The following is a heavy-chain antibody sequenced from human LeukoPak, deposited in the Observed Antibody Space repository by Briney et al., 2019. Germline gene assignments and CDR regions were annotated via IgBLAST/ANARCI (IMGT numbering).Heavy chain of an antibody. Sequence: GGSLRLSCGASGFTFSNYAMSWVRQAPGKGLEWVSAIGGSAGNTYYADSVKGRFTISRDNSKNTLYLRMNSLRAEDTAVYYCAKLSSSWYNDYWGQGTLVTVSS. J-gene: IGHJ4*02. CDR3: AKLSSSWYNDY. V-gene: IGHV3-23*01. CDR2: IGGSAGNT. D-gene: IGHD6-13*01. CDR1: GFTFSNYA.